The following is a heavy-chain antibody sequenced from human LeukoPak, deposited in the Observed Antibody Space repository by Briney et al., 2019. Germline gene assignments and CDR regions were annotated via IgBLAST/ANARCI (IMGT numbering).Heavy chain of an antibody. CDR2: IYYSGST. D-gene: IGHD3-22*01. CDR3: ARVGTYYYDSSGYSWFDP. Sequence: SETLSLTCTVSGGSISSYYWSWIRQLPGKGLEWIGYIYYSGSTNYNPSLKSRVTISVDTSKNQFSLKLSSVTAADTAVYYCARVGTYYYDSSGYSWFDPWGQGTLVTVSS. CDR1: GGSISSYY. V-gene: IGHV4-59*01. J-gene: IGHJ5*02.